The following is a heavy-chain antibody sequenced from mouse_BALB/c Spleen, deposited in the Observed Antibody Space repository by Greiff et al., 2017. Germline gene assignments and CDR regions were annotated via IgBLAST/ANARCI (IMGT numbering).Heavy chain of an antibody. Sequence: EVQLVESGGGLVKPGGSLKLSCAASGFTFSSYAMSWVRQSPEKRLEWVAEISSGGSYTYYPDTVTGRFTISRDNAKNTLYLEMSSLRSEDTAMYYCAREGGDYPFDYWGQGTTLTVSS. CDR2: ISSGGSYT. CDR1: GFTFSSYA. D-gene: IGHD2-4*01. J-gene: IGHJ2*01. CDR3: AREGGDYPFDY. V-gene: IGHV5-9-4*01.